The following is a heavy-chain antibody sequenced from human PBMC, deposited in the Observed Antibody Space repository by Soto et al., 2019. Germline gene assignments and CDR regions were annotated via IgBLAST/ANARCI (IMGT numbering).Heavy chain of an antibody. CDR1: GFTFSSYA. CDR2: ISISAGST. J-gene: IGHJ3*02. D-gene: IGHD3-10*01. V-gene: IGHV3-23*01. Sequence: PGGSLRLSCAASGFTFSSYAMSWVRQAPGKGLEWVSAISISAGSTYYAESVKGRFTISRDNSKSTLYLQMNSLRPEDTAVYYCARESEAFDIWGLGTMVTVSS. CDR3: ARESEAFDI.